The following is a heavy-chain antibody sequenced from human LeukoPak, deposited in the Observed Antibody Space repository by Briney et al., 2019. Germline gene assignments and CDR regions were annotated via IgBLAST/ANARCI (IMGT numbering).Heavy chain of an antibody. D-gene: IGHD6-19*01. CDR1: GFTFSSYA. V-gene: IGHV3-23*01. J-gene: IGHJ5*02. CDR3: AKDFYGSGWHLYNWFDP. CDR2: ISGSGGST. Sequence: GGSLRLSCAASGFTFSSYAMSWVRLAPGKGLEWVSAISGSGGSTYYADSVKGRFTISRDNSKNTLYLQMNSLRAEDTAVYYCAKDFYGSGWHLYNWFDPWGQGTLVTVSS.